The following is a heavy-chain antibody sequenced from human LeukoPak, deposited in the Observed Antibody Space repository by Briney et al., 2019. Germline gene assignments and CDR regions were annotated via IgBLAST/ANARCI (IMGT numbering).Heavy chain of an antibody. CDR1: GGSFSGYY. V-gene: IGHV4-34*01. D-gene: IGHD2-21*02. CDR2: INHSGST. Sequence: KPSETLSLTCAVYGGSFSGYYWSWIRQPPGKGLEWIGEINHSGSTNYNPSLKSRVTISVDTSKNQFSLKLSSVTAADTAVYYCARRSLVVVTAKGAYFDYWGQGTLVTVSS. J-gene: IGHJ4*02. CDR3: ARRSLVVVTAKGAYFDY.